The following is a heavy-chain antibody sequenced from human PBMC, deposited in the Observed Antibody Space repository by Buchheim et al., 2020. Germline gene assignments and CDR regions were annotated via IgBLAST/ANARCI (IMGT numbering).Heavy chain of an antibody. Sequence: QVQLQESGPGLVKPSQTLSLTCTVSGGSISSGDYYWSWIRQPPGKGLEWIGYIYYSGSTYYNPSLKSRVTISVDTSKNHFSLKLSSVTAADTAMYYCARAGAITHYGSSYYFDYWGQGTL. CDR3: ARAGAITHYGSSYYFDY. V-gene: IGHV4-30-4*01. J-gene: IGHJ4*02. D-gene: IGHD4-17*01. CDR2: IYYSGST. CDR1: GGSISSGDYY.